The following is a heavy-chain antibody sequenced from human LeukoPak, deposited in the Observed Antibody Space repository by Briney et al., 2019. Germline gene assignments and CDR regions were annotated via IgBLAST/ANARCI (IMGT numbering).Heavy chain of an antibody. V-gene: IGHV3-66*01. Sequence: GGSLRLSCAASGFTVSSNYMSWVRQAPGKGLEWVSVIYSGGSTYYADSVKGRFTISIDNSKNTLYLQMKRLRAEDTAVYYCARTDETAPAEDFQHWGQGTLVTVSS. D-gene: IGHD2-21*02. CDR2: IYSGGST. CDR3: ARTDETAPAEDFQH. CDR1: GFTVSSNY. J-gene: IGHJ1*01.